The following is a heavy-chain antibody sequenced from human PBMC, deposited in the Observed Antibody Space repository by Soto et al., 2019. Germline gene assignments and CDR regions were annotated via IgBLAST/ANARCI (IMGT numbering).Heavy chain of an antibody. CDR2: ISRGSRYP. CDR1: GFTCGDSY. Sequence: QVQLVESGGGLVPPGGSLRLSCAGSGFTCGDSYMRWIRQAPGKGLVWLSYISRGSRYPAYAHSVKGRFTISRANAKRSLYLKMMSLTAEVTAIYYCVRGGGGGLFDPWGQGTMVTVSS. D-gene: IGHD2-15*01. V-gene: IGHV3-11*06. J-gene: IGHJ5*02. CDR3: VRGGGGGLFDP.